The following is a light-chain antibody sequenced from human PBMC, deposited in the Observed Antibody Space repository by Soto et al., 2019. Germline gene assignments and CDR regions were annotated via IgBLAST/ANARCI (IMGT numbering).Light chain of an antibody. V-gene: IGKV3-11*01. J-gene: IGKJ5*01. CDR3: HHRGNGIT. CDR2: DAS. CDR1: QSVSSS. Sequence: EVVFTQSPAPLALFSGDTTPLPFGASQSVSSSLAWYQQKPGQAPRLLIYDASSRATGIPARFSGSGSGTDFTLTISSLEPEDFAVYYCHHRGNGITFGQGTRLEIK.